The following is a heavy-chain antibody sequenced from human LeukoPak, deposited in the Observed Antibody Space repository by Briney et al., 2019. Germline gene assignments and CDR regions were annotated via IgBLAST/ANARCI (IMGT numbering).Heavy chain of an antibody. J-gene: IGHJ4*02. Sequence: GGSLRHSCAASGFTFDDYGMSWVRQAPGKGLEWVSGILWSGGSTGYADSVKGRFTISRDNAKNSLYLQMNSLRPEDTALYYCARDDCGSGSWNDYWGQGTLVTVSS. CDR1: GFTFDDYG. CDR2: ILWSGGST. CDR3: ARDDCGSGSWNDY. V-gene: IGHV3-20*04. D-gene: IGHD3-10*01.